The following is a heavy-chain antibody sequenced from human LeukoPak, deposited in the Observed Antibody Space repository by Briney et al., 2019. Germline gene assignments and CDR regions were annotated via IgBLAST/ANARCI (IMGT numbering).Heavy chain of an antibody. J-gene: IGHJ4*02. CDR3: ANGLGYSSGLGGY. CDR2: VSYDGSNK. D-gene: IGHD6-19*01. CDR1: GFTFSSYG. V-gene: IGHV3-30*18. Sequence: GGSLRLSCAASGFTFSSYGMHWVRQAPGKGLEWVAVVSYDGSNKYYADSVKGRFTISRDNSKNTLYLQMNSLRAEDTAVYYCANGLGYSSGLGGYWGQGTLVTVSS.